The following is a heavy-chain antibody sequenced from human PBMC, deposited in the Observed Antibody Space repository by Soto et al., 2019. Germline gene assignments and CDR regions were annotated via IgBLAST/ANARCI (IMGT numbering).Heavy chain of an antibody. CDR1: GDSISTVDYF. V-gene: IGHV4-30-4*01. CDR2: IYKSTTT. Sequence: KSSETLSLTCSVSGDSISTVDYFWAWIRQPPXQALEYIGYIYKSTTTYYNPSFESRVAISLDTSKSQFSLNVTSVTAADTAVYFCARGRYCLTGRCFPNWFDSWGQGTLVTVFS. J-gene: IGHJ5*01. D-gene: IGHD2-15*01. CDR3: ARGRYCLTGRCFPNWFDS.